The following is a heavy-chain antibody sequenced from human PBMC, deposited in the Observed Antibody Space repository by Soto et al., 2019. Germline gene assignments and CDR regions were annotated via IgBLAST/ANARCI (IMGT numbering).Heavy chain of an antibody. CDR2: IGTAGDT. CDR1: GFTFSSYD. CDR3: ARAGDGIAAAGTGFVFDY. Sequence: GGSLRLSCAASGFTFSSYDMHWVRQATGKGLEWVSAIGTAGDTYYPGSVKGRFTISRENAKNSLYLQMNSLRAEDTAVYYCARAGDGIAAAGTGFVFDYWGQGTLVTVSS. J-gene: IGHJ4*02. V-gene: IGHV3-13*01. D-gene: IGHD6-13*01.